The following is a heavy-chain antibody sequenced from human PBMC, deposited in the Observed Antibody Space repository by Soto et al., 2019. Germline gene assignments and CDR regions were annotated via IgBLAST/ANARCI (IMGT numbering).Heavy chain of an antibody. Sequence: GASVKVSCKVSGYTLTELSMHWVRQAPGKGLEWMGGFDPEDGETIYAQKFQGRVTMTEDTSTDTAYMELSSLRSEDTAVYYCARCAVSNYYGSGSYGTNGMDVWGQGTTVTVSS. CDR3: ARCAVSNYYGSGSYGTNGMDV. J-gene: IGHJ6*02. CDR2: FDPEDGET. D-gene: IGHD3-10*01. CDR1: GYTLTELS. V-gene: IGHV1-24*01.